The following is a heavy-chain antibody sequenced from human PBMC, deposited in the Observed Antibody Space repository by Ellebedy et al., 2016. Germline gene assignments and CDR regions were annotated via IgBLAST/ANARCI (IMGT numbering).Heavy chain of an antibody. D-gene: IGHD3-10*01. Sequence: GGSLRLSCAASGFTFSSYAISWVRQAPGKGLEWVSTISASGGDRYYADSVKGRFTISRDNSKNTLYLQMNSLRAEDTATYYCANVGGSGTYYNGYWGQGTLVTVSS. V-gene: IGHV3-23*01. J-gene: IGHJ4*02. CDR2: ISASGGDR. CDR1: GFTFSSYA. CDR3: ANVGGSGTYYNGY.